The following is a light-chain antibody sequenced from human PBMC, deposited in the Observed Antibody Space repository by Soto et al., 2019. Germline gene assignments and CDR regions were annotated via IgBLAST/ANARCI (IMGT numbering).Light chain of an antibody. CDR2: GAS. J-gene: IGKJ1*01. CDR3: QQYGSSPRT. V-gene: IGKV3-20*01. CDR1: QSVSSTY. Sequence: VLTHSPGTLSLSPGERATLSCRASQSVSSTYLAWYQQKPGQAPRLLIYGASSRATGIPDRFSGSGSGTDFTLTISRLEPEDFAVYYCQQYGSSPRTFGQGTKVDIK.